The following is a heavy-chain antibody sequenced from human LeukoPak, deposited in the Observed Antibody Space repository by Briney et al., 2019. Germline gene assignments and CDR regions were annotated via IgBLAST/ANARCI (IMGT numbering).Heavy chain of an antibody. CDR3: ASYWNDDAFDI. V-gene: IGHV4-59*01. J-gene: IGHJ3*02. CDR2: IYYSGST. D-gene: IGHD1-1*01. Sequence: PSETLSLTCTVSGGSISSYYWSWIRQPPGKGLEWIGYIYYSGSTNYNPSLKSRVTISVDTSKNQFSLKLSSVTAADTAVYYCASYWNDDAFDIWGQGTMVTVSS. CDR1: GGSISSYY.